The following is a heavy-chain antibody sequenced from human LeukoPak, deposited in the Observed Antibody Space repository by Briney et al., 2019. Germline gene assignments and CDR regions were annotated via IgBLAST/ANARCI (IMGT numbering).Heavy chain of an antibody. V-gene: IGHV3-9*01. CDR1: GFTFDDYA. Sequence: GRSLRLSCAASGFTFDDYAMHWVRQAPRKDLEWVSGISWNSGTKGYADSVKGRFTISRDNAKNSLYLQMNSLRGEDAALYYCAVLHYYAMDVWGQGTTVTVSS. CDR2: ISWNSGTK. J-gene: IGHJ6*02. CDR3: AVLHYYAMDV. D-gene: IGHD2-8*01.